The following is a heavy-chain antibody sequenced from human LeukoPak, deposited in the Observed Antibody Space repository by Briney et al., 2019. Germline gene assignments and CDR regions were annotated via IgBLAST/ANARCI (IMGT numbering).Heavy chain of an antibody. CDR3: ARGGYSSGPNNYYGMDV. CDR1: GGSFSGYY. V-gene: IGHV4-34*01. J-gene: IGHJ6*02. CDR2: INHSGST. Sequence: SETLSLTCAVYGGSFSGYYWSWIRQPPGKGLEWIGEINHSGSTNYNPSLKSRVTISVDTSKNQFSLKLSSVTAADTAVYHCARGGYSSGPNNYYGMDVWGQGTTVTVSS. D-gene: IGHD6-19*01.